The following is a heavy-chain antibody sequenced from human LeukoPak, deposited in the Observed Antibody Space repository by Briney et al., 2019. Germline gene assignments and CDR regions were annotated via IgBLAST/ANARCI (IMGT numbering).Heavy chain of an antibody. D-gene: IGHD1-14*01. CDR3: TRDRSRAEDD. Sequence: GGTLRLSCAASGFTFSGHWMSWVRQAPGKGLEWVANINQGGSDKYYVASVRGRFTISRDNANNLLYLQMNSLRGEDTAVYYCTRDRSRAEDDWGQGTLVTVSS. V-gene: IGHV3-7*01. CDR1: GFTFSGHW. CDR2: INQGGSDK. J-gene: IGHJ4*02.